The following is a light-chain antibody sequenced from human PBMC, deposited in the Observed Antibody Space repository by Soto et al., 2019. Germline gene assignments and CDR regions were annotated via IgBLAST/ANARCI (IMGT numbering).Light chain of an antibody. V-gene: IGLV2-8*01. CDR1: NSDVGAYDF. CDR2: GVT. Sequence: QSALTQPPSASGSPGQSVTISCTGTNSDVGAYDFVSWYQQYPGKAPKLVIYGVTKRPSGVPDRFSGSKSGNTASLTVSGLQADDEADYYCISFAENNNLFFGGGTKLTVL. J-gene: IGLJ2*01. CDR3: ISFAENNNLF.